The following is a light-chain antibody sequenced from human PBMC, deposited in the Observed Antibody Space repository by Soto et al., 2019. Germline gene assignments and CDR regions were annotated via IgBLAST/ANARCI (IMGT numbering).Light chain of an antibody. V-gene: IGKV1-13*02. Sequence: AIQLTQSPSSLSASVGNRVTITCRASQGIRSALAWYQQKPGKVPSLLIYDASSVESGVPSRFSGSGSGTDFTLTISSLQPEDLATNYCQQFNSYFPITFGQGTRLDIK. J-gene: IGKJ5*01. CDR3: QQFNSYFPIT. CDR1: QGIRSA. CDR2: DAS.